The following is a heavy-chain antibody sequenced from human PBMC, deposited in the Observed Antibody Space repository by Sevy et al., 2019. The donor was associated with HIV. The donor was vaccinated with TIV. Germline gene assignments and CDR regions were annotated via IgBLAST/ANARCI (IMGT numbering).Heavy chain of an antibody. CDR3: ARAPTPHEYYDFWSGLDAFDI. V-gene: IGHV1-69*06. D-gene: IGHD3-3*01. J-gene: IGHJ3*02. Sequence: ASVKVSCKASGGTFSSYAISWVRQAPGQGLEWMGGIIPIFGTANYAQKFQGRVTITADKSTSTAYMEVSSLRSEDTAVYYCARAPTPHEYYDFWSGLDAFDIWGQGTMVTVSS. CDR1: GGTFSSYA. CDR2: IIPIFGTA.